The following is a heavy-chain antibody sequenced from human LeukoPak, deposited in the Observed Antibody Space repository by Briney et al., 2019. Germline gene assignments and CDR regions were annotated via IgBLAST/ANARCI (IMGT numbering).Heavy chain of an antibody. J-gene: IGHJ4*02. CDR3: ARSRGRAAAASTGFDY. CDR2: INHSGST. CDR1: GESFIGYY. D-gene: IGHD6-13*01. V-gene: IGHV4-34*01. Sequence: SETLSLTCAVYGESFIGYYCTWIRQSPGKGLEWIGEINHSGSTSYNPSLRSRVTISLDRSKNQFSLKVNSVTAADTAVYYCARSRGRAAAASTGFDYWGQGNLVIVSS.